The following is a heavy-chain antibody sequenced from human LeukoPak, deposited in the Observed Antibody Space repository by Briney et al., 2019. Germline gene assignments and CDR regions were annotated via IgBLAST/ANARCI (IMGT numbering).Heavy chain of an antibody. CDR1: GFTVSSNY. V-gene: IGHV3-23*01. J-gene: IGHJ4*02. CDR2: ISGSGGST. Sequence: GGSLRLSCAASGFTVSSNYMSWVRQAPGKGLEWVSAISGSGGSTYYADSVKGRFTISRDNSKNTLYLQMNSLRAEDTAVYYCAKNGYSSGWNDYWGQGTLVTVSS. D-gene: IGHD6-19*01. CDR3: AKNGYSSGWNDY.